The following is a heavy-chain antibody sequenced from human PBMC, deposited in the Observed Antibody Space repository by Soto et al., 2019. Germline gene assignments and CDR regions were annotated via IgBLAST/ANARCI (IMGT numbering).Heavy chain of an antibody. V-gene: IGHV3-53*01. Sequence: EVQLVESGGGLIQPGGSLRLSCAASGFTVSSNFMTWVRQAPGKGLEWVSNIHRGGTTYYADAVRGRFSVSRDNSKNALLLQMNSLRVEDTAVYFCTRGAGNSWVYEYGMDVWGQGTAVTVSS. CDR1: GFTVSSNF. J-gene: IGHJ6*02. CDR3: TRGAGNSWVYEYGMDV. D-gene: IGHD6-13*01. CDR2: IHRGGTT.